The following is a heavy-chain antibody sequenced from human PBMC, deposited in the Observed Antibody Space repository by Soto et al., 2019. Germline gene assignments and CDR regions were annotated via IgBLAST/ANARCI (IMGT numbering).Heavy chain of an antibody. D-gene: IGHD5-12*01. J-gene: IGHJ4*02. CDR2: ISYDGSNK. Sequence: GGSLRLSCAASGFTFSSYGMHWVRQAPGKGLEWVAVISYDGSNKYYADSVKGRFTISRDNSKNTLYLQMNSLRAEDTAVYYCAKNFKWPTYWGQGTLVTVSS. CDR3: AKNFKWPTY. CDR1: GFTFSSYG. V-gene: IGHV3-30*18.